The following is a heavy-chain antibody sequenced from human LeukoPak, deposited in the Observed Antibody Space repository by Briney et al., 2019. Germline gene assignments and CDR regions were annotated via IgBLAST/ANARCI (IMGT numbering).Heavy chain of an antibody. J-gene: IGHJ4*02. V-gene: IGHV3-30*04. CDR2: ISYDGSGK. Sequence: GGSLRLSCAASGFTFSSYALHWVRQAPGKGLEWVALISYDGSGKYYADPVKGRFTISRDNSKNTLYLQMNSLRPEDTAVYYCARGYYYDSSGYLFDYWGQGTLVTVSS. D-gene: IGHD3-22*01. CDR1: GFTFSSYA. CDR3: ARGYYYDSSGYLFDY.